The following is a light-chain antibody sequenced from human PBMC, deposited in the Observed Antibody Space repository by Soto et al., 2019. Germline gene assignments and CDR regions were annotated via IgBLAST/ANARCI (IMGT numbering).Light chain of an antibody. CDR1: SSDVGAYNF. CDR2: DVS. Sequence: QSVLTQPASVSGSPGLSITISCTGTSSDVGAYNFVSWYQQHPDKAPKLMIFDVSNRPSGVSNRFSGSKSGNTASLTISGLQSEDEADYYCSSYTSSSTPYVFGTGTKVTVL. J-gene: IGLJ1*01. CDR3: SSYTSSSTPYV. V-gene: IGLV2-14*03.